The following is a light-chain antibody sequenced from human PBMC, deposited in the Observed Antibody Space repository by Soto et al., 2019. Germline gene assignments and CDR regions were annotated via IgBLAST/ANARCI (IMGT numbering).Light chain of an antibody. V-gene: IGLV2-23*02. J-gene: IGLJ2*01. CDR1: SSDVRSYNL. Sequence: QSVLTQPASVSGSPGQSITISCTGTSSDVRSYNLVSWYQQHPGKAPKLMIYEVSKRPSGVSNRFSGSKSGNTASLTISGLQAEDEADYYCCSYAGSSTSYVVFGGGTKLTVL. CDR3: CSYAGSSTSYVV. CDR2: EVS.